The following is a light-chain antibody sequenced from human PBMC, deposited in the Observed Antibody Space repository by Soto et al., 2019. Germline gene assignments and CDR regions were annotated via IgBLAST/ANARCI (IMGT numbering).Light chain of an antibody. CDR3: QQSYSTPVT. J-gene: IGKJ1*01. V-gene: IGKV1-39*01. CDR1: QSISSY. Sequence: DIQMTQSPSSLSASVGDRVTITCRARQSISSYFNWYQQIQAKDPKLVLYAASSLESGVPSRFTVSGSGTDFTLTISSLQPEDFATYYWQQSYSTPVTFGQGTKVEIK. CDR2: AAS.